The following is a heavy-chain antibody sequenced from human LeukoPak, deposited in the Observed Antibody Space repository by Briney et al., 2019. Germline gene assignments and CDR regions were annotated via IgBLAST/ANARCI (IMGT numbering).Heavy chain of an antibody. J-gene: IGHJ5*02. Sequence: GASVKVSCKASGYIFTSYFMHWVRQAPGRGLEWMGLINPSGGSTRYAQKFQGRATMTRDMSTSTVYMELSSLRSEDTAVYYCARALPHRRLMDTTMEQHWFDPWGQGTLVTVSS. CDR2: INPSGGST. CDR1: GYIFTSYF. D-gene: IGHD5-18*01. CDR3: ARALPHRRLMDTTMEQHWFDP. V-gene: IGHV1-46*01.